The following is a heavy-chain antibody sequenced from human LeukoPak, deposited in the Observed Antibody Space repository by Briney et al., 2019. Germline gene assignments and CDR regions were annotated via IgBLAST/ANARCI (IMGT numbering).Heavy chain of an antibody. Sequence: GGSLRLSCAASGFTFSSYGMHWVRQAPGKGLEWVAVIWYDGSNKYYADSVKGRFTISRDNSKNTLYLQMNSLRAEDTAVYYCAKDQGDYDFWSGYLTNYGMDVWGQGTTVTVSS. CDR1: GFTFSSYG. CDR2: IWYDGSNK. CDR3: AKDQGDYDFWSGYLTNYGMDV. J-gene: IGHJ6*02. D-gene: IGHD3-3*01. V-gene: IGHV3-30*02.